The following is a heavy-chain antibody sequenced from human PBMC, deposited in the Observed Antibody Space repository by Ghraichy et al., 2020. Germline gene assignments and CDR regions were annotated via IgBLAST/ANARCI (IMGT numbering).Heavy chain of an antibody. Sequence: GGSLRLSCATSGFTFSTHAMYWVRQAPGKGLEWVAVISYDGINQYYSDSVKGRFTISRDNSKNTLYLQMNTLRADDTAEYYCARDMKSSFWSYYYYPMDVWGPGTTVTVSS. D-gene: IGHD6-13*01. J-gene: IGHJ6*02. CDR2: ISYDGINQ. CDR1: GFTFSTHA. V-gene: IGHV3-30-3*01. CDR3: ARDMKSSFWSYYYYPMDV.